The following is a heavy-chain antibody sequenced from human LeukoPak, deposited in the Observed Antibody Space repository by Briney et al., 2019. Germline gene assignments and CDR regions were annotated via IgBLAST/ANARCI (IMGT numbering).Heavy chain of an antibody. CDR1: GYTFTGYY. Sequence: ASVKVSCKASGYTFTGYYMHWVRQAPGQGLEWMGWINPNTGGTNYAQRLQGRVTMTRDTSISTAYLDLSRLTSDDTAVYYCTRDPSMVRGSFSIDFWGQGTLVTVSS. CDR2: INPNTGGT. V-gene: IGHV1-2*02. J-gene: IGHJ4*02. CDR3: TRDPSMVRGSFSIDF. D-gene: IGHD3-10*01.